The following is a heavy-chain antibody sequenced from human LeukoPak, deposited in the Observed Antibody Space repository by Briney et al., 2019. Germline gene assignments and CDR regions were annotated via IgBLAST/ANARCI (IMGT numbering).Heavy chain of an antibody. J-gene: IGHJ4*02. V-gene: IGHV1-2*02. CDR2: INANSGGT. D-gene: IGHD1-26*01. Sequence: WASVKVSCKASGYTFTGYYMHSVRHAPGQGLEWMGWINANSGGTNYGQKFQGRVTMTRDTSISTAYMELSRLRSDDTAVYYCARVQVGATEFDYWGQGTLVTVSS. CDR3: ARVQVGATEFDY. CDR1: GYTFTGYY.